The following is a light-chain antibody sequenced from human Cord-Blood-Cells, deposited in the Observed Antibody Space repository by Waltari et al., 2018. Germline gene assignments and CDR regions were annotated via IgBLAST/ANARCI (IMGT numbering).Light chain of an antibody. CDR2: EVS. CDR1: SSDAGGYNY. J-gene: IGLJ1*01. CDR3: SSYTSSSTLGV. Sequence: QSALTQPASVSGSPGPSITISCTATSSDAGGYNYVSWYQQHPGKAPKLMIYEVSNRPSGVSNRFSGSKSGNTASLTISGLQAEDEADYYCSSYTSSSTLGVFGTGTKVTVL. V-gene: IGLV2-14*01.